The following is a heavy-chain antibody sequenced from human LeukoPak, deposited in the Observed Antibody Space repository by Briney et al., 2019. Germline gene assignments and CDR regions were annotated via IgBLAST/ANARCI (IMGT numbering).Heavy chain of an antibody. CDR1: GGSISSSSYW. D-gene: IGHD3-10*01. CDR2: IYYSGST. CDR3: ARGASVRGVIPAYYYYYMDV. Sequence: KPSETLSLTCTVSGGSISSSSYWWGWIRQPPGKRLEWIGYIYYSGSTNYNPSLKSRVTISVDTSKNQFSLKLSSVTAADTAVYYCARGASVRGVIPAYYYYYMDVWGKGTTVTVSS. J-gene: IGHJ6*03. V-gene: IGHV4-61*05.